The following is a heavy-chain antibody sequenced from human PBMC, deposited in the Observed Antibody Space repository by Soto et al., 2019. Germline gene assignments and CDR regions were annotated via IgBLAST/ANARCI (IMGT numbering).Heavy chain of an antibody. CDR2: INLNDGGT. D-gene: IGHD2-2*01. Sequence: ASVKVSCKTSEYSFGDYYLHWVRQAPEQGLEWMGWINLNDGGTNSPRKFQGRLTMTRDKSITTVYMELSRLRSDDTAVYFYVREAPSHQSIFDLWGPGTLVTVSS. CDR1: EYSFGDYY. V-gene: IGHV1-2*02. CDR3: VREAPSHQSIFDL. J-gene: IGHJ4*02.